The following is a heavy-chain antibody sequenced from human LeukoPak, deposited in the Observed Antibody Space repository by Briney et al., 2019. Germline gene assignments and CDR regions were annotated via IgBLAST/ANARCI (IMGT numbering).Heavy chain of an antibody. CDR1: VGTFSSYA. D-gene: IGHD5-18*01. CDR3: ARPRGYSYGYDAFDI. Sequence: GASVKVSCKASVGTFSSYAISWVRQAPGQGLEWMGMIIPIFGTPSYAQRFQGRITIAADELTITAYMELTSLRSEDTAVYYCARPRGYSYGYDAFDIWGQGTMVTVSS. J-gene: IGHJ3*02. V-gene: IGHV1-69*13. CDR2: IIPIFGTP.